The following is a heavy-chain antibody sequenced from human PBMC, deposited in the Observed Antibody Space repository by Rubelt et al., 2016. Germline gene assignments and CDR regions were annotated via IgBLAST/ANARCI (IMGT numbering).Heavy chain of an antibody. CDR3: ARGSHIAVAGTTWGDYFDY. CDR2: ISYDGSNK. V-gene: IGHV3-30*04. J-gene: IGHJ4*02. D-gene: IGHD6-19*01. Sequence: KRLEWVAVISYDGSNKYYADSVKGRFTISRDNSNKTLYLQMNSLRAEDTAVYYCARGSHIAVAGTTWGDYFDYWGQGTLVTVSS.